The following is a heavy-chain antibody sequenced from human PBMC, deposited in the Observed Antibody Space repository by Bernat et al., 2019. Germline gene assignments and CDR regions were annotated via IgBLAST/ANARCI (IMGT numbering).Heavy chain of an antibody. CDR2: IGGRGGST. V-gene: IGHV3-23*01. D-gene: IGHD3-16*01. CDR1: GFTFGNYA. Sequence: EEQLLESGGGLVQPGGSLRLSCAASGFTFGNYAMTWVRQAPGKGLEWVSGIGGRGGSTYYTDSVKGRFTISRDNSKNTLYLQMNSLRAEDTALYYCARVLGVYYYYGMDVWGQGTTVTVSS. CDR3: ARVLGVYYYYGMDV. J-gene: IGHJ6*02.